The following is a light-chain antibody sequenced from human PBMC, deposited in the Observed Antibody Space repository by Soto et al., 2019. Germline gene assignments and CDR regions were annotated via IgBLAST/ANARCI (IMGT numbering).Light chain of an antibody. V-gene: IGLV2-8*01. CDR3: TAYVGNDIWV. Sequence: QSALTQPPSASGSPGQSVTISCTGTSSDVGAYNYVSWYQQYPGKAPKLMIYEVTKRPSGVPDRSSGSKSGNTASLTVSGLQAEDEAEYYCTAYVGNDIWVFGGGTKLTVL. CDR1: SSDVGAYNY. CDR2: EVT. J-gene: IGLJ3*02.